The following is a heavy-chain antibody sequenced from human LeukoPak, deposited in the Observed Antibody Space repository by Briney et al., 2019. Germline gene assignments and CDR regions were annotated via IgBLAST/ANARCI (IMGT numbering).Heavy chain of an antibody. D-gene: IGHD2-15*01. CDR1: GFTFSSYW. J-gene: IGHJ5*02. CDR2: INSDGSLT. CDR3: ARDGQDIVVVVAATPCGWFDP. Sequence: GGSLRLSCAAWGFTFSSYWMHWVRDAPGKGVVWVSRINSDGSLTCYAASVMRRFTISRDNANNTLYLQMNSLRAEDTAVYYCARDGQDIVVVVAATPCGWFDPWGQGTLVTVSS. V-gene: IGHV3-74*01.